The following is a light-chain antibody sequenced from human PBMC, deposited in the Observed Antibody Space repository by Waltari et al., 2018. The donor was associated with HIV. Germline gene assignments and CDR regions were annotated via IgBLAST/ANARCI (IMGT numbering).Light chain of an antibody. CDR3: AAWDDSLSPHVV. CDR2: SDT. V-gene: IGLV1-47*01. J-gene: IGLJ2*01. CDR1: RSNIGSNY. Sequence: QSVLTQPPSASGTPGQRVTISCSGGRSNIGSNYVYSYQTLPGTTPNLLIYSDTPRPSSVPDRFSGSKSGTSASLAISGLRSEDEADYYCAAWDDSLSPHVVFGAGTKLTVL.